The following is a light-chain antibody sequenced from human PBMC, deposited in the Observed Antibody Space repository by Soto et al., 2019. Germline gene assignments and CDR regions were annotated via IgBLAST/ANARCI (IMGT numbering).Light chain of an antibody. CDR2: GNT. V-gene: IGLV1-40*01. J-gene: IGLJ1*01. CDR1: SPNIGAGYD. Sequence: QSVLTQPPSVSGAPGQRVTVSCTGSSPNIGAGYDVHWYQQLPGTAPKLLIFGNTNRPSGVPARFSASKSGTSASLAITGLQADGEAEYYCQTYDSSLSGYVFGTATKVTVL. CDR3: QTYDSSLSGYV.